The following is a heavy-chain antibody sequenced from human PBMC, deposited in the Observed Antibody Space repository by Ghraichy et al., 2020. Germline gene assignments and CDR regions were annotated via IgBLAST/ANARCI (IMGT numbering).Heavy chain of an antibody. V-gene: IGHV3-21*01. D-gene: IGHD3-10*01. CDR2: ISSSSSYI. J-gene: IGHJ4*02. CDR3: ARDIYEGGWARITMVRGVSPGDY. Sequence: GGSLRLSCAASGFTFSSYSMNWVRQAPGKGLEWVSSISSSSSYIYYADSVKGRFTISRDNAKNSLYLQMNSLRAEDTAVYYCARDIYEGGWARITMVRGVSPGDYWGQGTLVTVSS. CDR1: GFTFSSYS.